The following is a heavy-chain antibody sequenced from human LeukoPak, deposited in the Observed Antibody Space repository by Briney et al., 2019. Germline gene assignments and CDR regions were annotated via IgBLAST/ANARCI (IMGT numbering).Heavy chain of an antibody. V-gene: IGHV3-21*01. J-gene: IGHJ5*02. CDR3: AREPSSAAFDP. CDR1: GFTFSSYA. CDR2: ISSSSSYT. D-gene: IGHD3-3*01. Sequence: GGSLRLSCAASGFTFSSYAMSWVRQAPGKGLEWVSVISSSSSYTYYLDSVRGRFTISRDNAKNSLYLQMNSLRAEDTAVYYCAREPSSAAFDPWGQGTLVTVSS.